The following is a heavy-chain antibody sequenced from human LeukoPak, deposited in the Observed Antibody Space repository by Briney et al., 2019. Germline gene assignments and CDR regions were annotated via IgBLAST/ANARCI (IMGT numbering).Heavy chain of an antibody. CDR2: MNPNSGNT. CDR3: ARAYYYYYYMDV. CDR1: GYTFTSYD. Sequence: ASVKVSCKASGYTFTSYDINWVRQATGQGLEWLGWMNPNSGNTGYAHKFQGRVTITRNTSISTAHMELSSLRSEDTAVYYCARAYYYYYYMDVWGKGTTVTVSS. V-gene: IGHV1-8*03. J-gene: IGHJ6*03.